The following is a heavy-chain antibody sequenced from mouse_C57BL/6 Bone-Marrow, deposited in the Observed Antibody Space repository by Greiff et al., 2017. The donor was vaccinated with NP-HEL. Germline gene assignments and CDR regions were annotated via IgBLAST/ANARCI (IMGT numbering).Heavy chain of an antibody. CDR1: GYAFSSYW. V-gene: IGHV1-80*01. Sequence: QVTLKESGAELVKPGASVKISCKASGYAFSSYWMNWVKQRPGKGLEWIGQIYPGDGDTNYNGKFKGKATLTADKSSSTAYMQLSSLTSEDSAVYFCARGNPGQSGSSLYYFDYWGQGTTLTVSS. J-gene: IGHJ2*01. CDR3: ARGNPGQSGSSLYYFDY. D-gene: IGHD1-1*01. CDR2: IYPGDGDT.